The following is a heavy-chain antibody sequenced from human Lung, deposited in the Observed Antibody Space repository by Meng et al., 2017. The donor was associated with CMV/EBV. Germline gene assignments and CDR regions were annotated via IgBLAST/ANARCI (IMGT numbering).Heavy chain of an antibody. J-gene: IGHJ4*02. CDR3: ARVGQWLPIDY. V-gene: IGHV4-4*02. CDR2: IYHSGST. Sequence: QAELEELGPGLVKPAGTLSPTCAVSGGSISSSNWWSWVRQPPGKGLEWIGEIYHSGSTNYNPSLKSRVTISVDKSKNQFSLNLSSVTAADTAVYYCARVGQWLPIDYWGQGTLVTVSS. CDR1: GGSISSSNW. D-gene: IGHD6-19*01.